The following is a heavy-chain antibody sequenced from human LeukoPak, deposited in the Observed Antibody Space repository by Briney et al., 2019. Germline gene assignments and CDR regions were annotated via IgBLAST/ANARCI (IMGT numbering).Heavy chain of an antibody. CDR3: AKGRPEGFFPGSYYYYGMDV. CDR2: ISDSGGST. V-gene: IGHV3-23*01. Sequence: GGSLRLSCAASGFTFSSYAMRWLRQAPGKGLEGVSAISDSGGSTYYADSVKGRFTISRDNSKNTLYLQMNSLRAEDTAVYYWAKGRPEGFFPGSYYYYGMDVWGQGTTVTVSS. CDR1: GFTFSSYA. J-gene: IGHJ6*02. D-gene: IGHD3-3*01.